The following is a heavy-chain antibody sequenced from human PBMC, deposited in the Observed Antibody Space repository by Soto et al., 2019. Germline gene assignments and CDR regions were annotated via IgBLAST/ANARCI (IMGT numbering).Heavy chain of an antibody. V-gene: IGHV3-66*01. CDR2: IYTAGNT. Sequence: EVQLVESGGGLVQPGGSLRLSCAASGFTVSSNYMTWVRQAPGKGLEWVSIIYTAGNTYYADSVKDRFSISRDNFKNTLYLQMNSLRAEDTAAYYCARGGTLWGQGTLVTVSS. J-gene: IGHJ1*01. CDR3: ARGGTL. CDR1: GFTVSSNY.